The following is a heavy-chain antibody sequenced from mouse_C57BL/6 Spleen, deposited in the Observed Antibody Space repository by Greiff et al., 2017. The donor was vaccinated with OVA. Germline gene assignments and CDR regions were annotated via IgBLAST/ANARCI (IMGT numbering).Heavy chain of an antibody. Sequence: DVQLVESGEGLVKPGGSLKLSCAASGFTFSSYAMSWVRQTPEKRLEWVAYISSGGDYIYYADTVKGRFTISRDNARNTLYLQMSSLKSEDTAMYYCTRESPSLDGSSGGYFDVWGTGTTVTVSS. V-gene: IGHV5-9-1*02. CDR2: ISSGGDYI. D-gene: IGHD1-1*01. CDR1: GFTFSSYA. CDR3: TRESPSLDGSSGGYFDV. J-gene: IGHJ1*03.